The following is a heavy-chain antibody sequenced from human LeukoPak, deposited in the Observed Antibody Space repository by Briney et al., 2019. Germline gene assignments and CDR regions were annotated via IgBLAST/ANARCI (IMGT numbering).Heavy chain of an antibody. CDR3: AKDSGVRVVVPPGVLHFDY. J-gene: IGHJ4*02. D-gene: IGHD3-22*01. CDR2: ISGSGGST. Sequence: GGSLRLSCAASGFTFSSYAMSWVRQAPGKGLEWVSAISGSGGSTYYADSVKGRFTISRDNSKNTLYLQMNSLRAEDTAVYYCAKDSGVRVVVPPGVLHFDYWGQGTLVTVSS. CDR1: GFTFSSYA. V-gene: IGHV3-23*01.